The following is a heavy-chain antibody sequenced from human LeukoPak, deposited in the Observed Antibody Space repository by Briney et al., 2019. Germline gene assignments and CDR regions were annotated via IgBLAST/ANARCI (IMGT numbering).Heavy chain of an antibody. CDR3: ARGRHIAL. J-gene: IGHJ4*02. V-gene: IGHV3-66*01. CDR2: TYSGGST. Sequence: GGSLRLSCAASGFSVSSNYMNWVRHAPGKGLEWVSVTYSGGSTYYADSVKGRFTISRDNSKNTLFLQMNSLRAEDTAVYYCARGRHIALWGQGTLVTVSS. D-gene: IGHD5-12*01. CDR1: GFSVSSNY.